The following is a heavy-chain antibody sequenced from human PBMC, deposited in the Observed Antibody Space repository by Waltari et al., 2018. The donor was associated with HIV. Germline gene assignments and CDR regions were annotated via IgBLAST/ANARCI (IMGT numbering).Heavy chain of an antibody. J-gene: IGHJ4*02. CDR2: INHSGSN. D-gene: IGHD3-3*01. CDR1: GGSFSGYY. V-gene: IGHV4-34*01. CDR3: ARGQDYDFWSGYYYDY. Sequence: QVQLQQWGAGLLKPSETLSLTCAVYGGSFSGYYWSWIRQPPGKGREWIGEINHSGSNHCNPSLKSRVTISVDTSKNQFSLKLSSVTAADTAVYYCARGQDYDFWSGYYYDYWGQGTLVTVSS.